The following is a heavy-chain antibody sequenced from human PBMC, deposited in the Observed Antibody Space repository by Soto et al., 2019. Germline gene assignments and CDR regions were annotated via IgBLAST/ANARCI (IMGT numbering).Heavy chain of an antibody. D-gene: IGHD6-13*01. V-gene: IGHV3-48*03. CDR3: ARCQIAARVPYYNDY. CDR1: GFTFSSYE. Sequence: GGSLRLSCAASGFTFSSYEMNWVRQAPGKGLEWVSYISSSGSTIYYADSVKGRFTISRDNAKNSLYLQMNSLRAEDTAVYYCARCQIAARVPYYNDYWGQGTLVTVSS. CDR2: ISSSGSTI. J-gene: IGHJ4*02.